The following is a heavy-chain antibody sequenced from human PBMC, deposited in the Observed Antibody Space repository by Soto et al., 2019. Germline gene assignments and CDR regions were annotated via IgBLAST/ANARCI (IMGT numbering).Heavy chain of an antibody. Sequence: QVQLVESGGGVVQPGRSLRVSCAASGFIFSNYAMHWVRQAPGKGLEWVAVVSYDGSNQFYAESVKGRFTISRDSSKTTLYLQRNNLREEDTAVYYCASDRVYYYDNSGYYNFAYWGQGTLVIVSS. CDR1: GFIFSNYA. CDR2: VSYDGSNQ. V-gene: IGHV3-30-3*01. D-gene: IGHD3-22*01. CDR3: ASDRVYYYDNSGYYNFAY. J-gene: IGHJ4*02.